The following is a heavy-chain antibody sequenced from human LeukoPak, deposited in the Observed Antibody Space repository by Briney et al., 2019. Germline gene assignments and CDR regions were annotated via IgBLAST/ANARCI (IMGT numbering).Heavy chain of an antibody. J-gene: IGHJ4*02. CDR2: ISRSSIYI. CDR3: ARGRYDSSGYYPIFDF. CDR1: GFTFSSYA. D-gene: IGHD3-22*01. Sequence: PGGSLRLSCGASGFTFSSYAMSWVRQAPGKGLEWVSSISRSSIYIYYANSVKGRFTISRDNAKKSLYLQMNSLRAEDTAVYYCARGRYDSSGYYPIFDFWGQGTLVTVSS. V-gene: IGHV3-21*01.